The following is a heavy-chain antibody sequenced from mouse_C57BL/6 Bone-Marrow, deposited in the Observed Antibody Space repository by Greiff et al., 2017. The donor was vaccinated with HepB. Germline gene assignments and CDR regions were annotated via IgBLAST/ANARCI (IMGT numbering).Heavy chain of an antibody. D-gene: IGHD2-1*01. J-gene: IGHJ3*01. V-gene: IGHV1-7*01. CDR1: GYTFTSYW. Sequence: QVQLKESGAELAKPGASVKLSCKASGYTFTSYWMHWVKQRPGQGLEWIGYINPSSGYTKYNQKFKDKATLTADKSSSTAYMQLRSLTSEDSAVYYCARGNLYYCNPFAYWGQGTLVTVSA. CDR2: INPSSGYT. CDR3: ARGNLYYCNPFAY.